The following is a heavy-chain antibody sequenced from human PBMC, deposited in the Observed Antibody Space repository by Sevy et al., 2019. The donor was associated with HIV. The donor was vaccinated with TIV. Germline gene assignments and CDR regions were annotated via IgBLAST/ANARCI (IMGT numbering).Heavy chain of an antibody. CDR3: ARVTVTARDDAGAFDI. CDR1: GFTVSSNY. Sequence: GGSLRLSCAASGFTVSSNYMSWVRQAPGKGLEWVSIIYSGGRTYYADSVTGRFTISRDNSKNTLYLQMNSLRVEDTAVYYCARVTVTARDDAGAFDIWGQGTMVTVSS. V-gene: IGHV3-53*01. CDR2: IYSGGRT. J-gene: IGHJ3*02. D-gene: IGHD4-17*01.